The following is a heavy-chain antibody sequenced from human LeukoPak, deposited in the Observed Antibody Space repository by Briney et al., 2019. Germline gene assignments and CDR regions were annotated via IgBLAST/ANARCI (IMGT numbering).Heavy chain of an antibody. CDR1: GSIFTSYW. CDR3: ARQGRIVGATSWFDP. V-gene: IGHV5-51*01. D-gene: IGHD1-26*01. CDR2: IYPGNSDT. J-gene: IGHJ5*02. Sequence: GASLQISCQGSGSIFTSYWIGWVRQLPGRGLEWMGIIYPGNSDTRYSPSFQGQVTISADKSISTAYLQRSSLKASDTAMYYCARQGRIVGATSWFDPWGQGTLVTVSS.